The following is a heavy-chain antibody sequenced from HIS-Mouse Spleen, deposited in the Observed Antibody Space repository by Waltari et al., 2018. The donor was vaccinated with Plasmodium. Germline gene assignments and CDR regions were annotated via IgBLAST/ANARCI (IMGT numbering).Heavy chain of an antibody. Sequence: EVQLVESGGGLVQPGGSLRLSCAASGFTFSSYDMHWVRQATGKGLEVVSSMGTACDTYYPVSCKGPFTNSRETAKNSLYLQMNSRRAGDTAVYYCARGPTYSSSYYFDYWGQGTLVTVSS. CDR1: GFTFSSYD. V-gene: IGHV3-13*01. CDR2: MGTACDT. CDR3: ARGPTYSSSYYFDY. D-gene: IGHD6-6*01. J-gene: IGHJ4*02.